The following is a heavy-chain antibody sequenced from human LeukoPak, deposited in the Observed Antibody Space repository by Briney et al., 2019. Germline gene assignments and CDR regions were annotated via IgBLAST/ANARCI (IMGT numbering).Heavy chain of an antibody. J-gene: IGHJ4*02. V-gene: IGHV1-46*01. CDR1: GYTFIDYY. CDR2: INPSDGST. D-gene: IGHD6-6*01. CDR3: ARGWYSSSSGDY. Sequence: GASVKVSCKTSGYTFIDYYMHWVRQAPGQGLEWMGRINPSDGSTTYAQKFQGRVTMTRDMSTSTVYIELSSLRSEDTAVYFCARGWYSSSSGDYWGQGTLVTVSS.